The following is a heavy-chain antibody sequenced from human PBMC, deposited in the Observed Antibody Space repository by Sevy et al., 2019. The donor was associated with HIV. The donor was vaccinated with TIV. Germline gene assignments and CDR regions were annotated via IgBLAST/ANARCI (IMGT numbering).Heavy chain of an antibody. Sequence: GGSLRLSCAASGFTFSDFRMHWVRQAPGKGLEWVSSISGISNYIYYADSMKGRFTVSRDNARNSLYLQMNSLRAEDTAVYYCARNNCSITNCYMGDVFDIWGQGTMVTVSS. CDR2: ISGISNYI. CDR1: GFTFSDFR. CDR3: ARNNCSITNCYMGDVFDI. J-gene: IGHJ3*02. V-gene: IGHV3-21*01. D-gene: IGHD2-2*02.